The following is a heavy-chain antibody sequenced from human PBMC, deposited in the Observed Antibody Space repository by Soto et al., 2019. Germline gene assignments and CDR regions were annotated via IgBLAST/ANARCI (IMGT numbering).Heavy chain of an antibody. V-gene: IGHV4-59*01. CDR2: IYYSGST. Sequence: SETLSLTCTVSGGSISSYYWSWIRQPPGKGLEWIGYIYYSGSTNYDPSLKSRVTISVDTSKNQFSLQLSSVIAADTAVYYCARSDCSSTSCHYYFDYWGQGTLVTVSS. D-gene: IGHD2-2*01. CDR3: ARSDCSSTSCHYYFDY. CDR1: GGSISSYY. J-gene: IGHJ4*02.